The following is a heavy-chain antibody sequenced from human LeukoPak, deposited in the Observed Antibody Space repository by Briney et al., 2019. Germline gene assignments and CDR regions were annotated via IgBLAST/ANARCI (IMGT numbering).Heavy chain of an antibody. D-gene: IGHD2-2*01. CDR3: ARGLYCSSTSCYHYYYYYMDV. CDR2: IYHSGST. J-gene: IGHJ6*03. Sequence: SETLSLTCAVSGYSISSGYYWGWIRQPPGKGLEWIGSIYHSGSTYYNPSLKSRVTISVDSSKNQFSLKLSSVTAADTAVYYCARGLYCSSTSCYHYYYYYMDVWGKGTTVTVSS. V-gene: IGHV4-38-2*01. CDR1: GYSISSGYY.